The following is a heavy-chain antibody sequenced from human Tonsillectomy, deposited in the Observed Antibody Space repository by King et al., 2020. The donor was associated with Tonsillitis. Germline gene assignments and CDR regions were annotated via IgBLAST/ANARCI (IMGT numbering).Heavy chain of an antibody. V-gene: IGHV3-23*04. CDR3: AKGRTTVTPTPLLL. J-gene: IGHJ4*02. D-gene: IGHD4-17*01. CDR2: LTGCGGRS. Sequence: VQLVESGGGLVQPGGSLRLSCAASGFTFSSYAMTWVRQAPGKGLEWGSSLTGCGGRSYVADSVKGRFTISRDNARNTLFLQMNSLRAEDTSIYFCAKGRTTVTPTPLLLGGQGTLVTVSS. CDR1: GFTFSSYA.